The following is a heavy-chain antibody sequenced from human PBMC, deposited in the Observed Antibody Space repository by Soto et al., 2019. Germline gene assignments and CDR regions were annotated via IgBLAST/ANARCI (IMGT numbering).Heavy chain of an antibody. D-gene: IGHD3-22*01. CDR3: AKYRLREYYYDSSGYSDFDY. CDR2: ISGSGGST. V-gene: IGHV3-23*01. CDR1: GFTFSSYA. J-gene: IGHJ4*02. Sequence: TGGSLRLSCAASGFTFSSYAMSWVRQAPGKGLEWVSAISGSGGSTYYADSVKGRFTISRDNSKNTLYLQMNSLRAEDTAVYYCAKYRLREYYYDSSGYSDFDYWGQGTLVTVSS.